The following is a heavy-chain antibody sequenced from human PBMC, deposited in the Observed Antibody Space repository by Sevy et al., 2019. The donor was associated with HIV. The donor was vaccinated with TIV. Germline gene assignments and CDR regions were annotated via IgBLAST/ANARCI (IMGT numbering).Heavy chain of an antibody. CDR2: INHSGST. Sequence: SETLSLTCAVYGGSFIGYYWSWIRQPPGKGLEWIGEINHSGSTNYNPSLKSRVTISVDTSKNQFSLKLSSVTAADTAVYYCARIAARGRFDYWGQGTLVTVSS. J-gene: IGHJ4*02. V-gene: IGHV4-34*01. CDR1: GGSFIGYY. D-gene: IGHD6-6*01. CDR3: ARIAARGRFDY.